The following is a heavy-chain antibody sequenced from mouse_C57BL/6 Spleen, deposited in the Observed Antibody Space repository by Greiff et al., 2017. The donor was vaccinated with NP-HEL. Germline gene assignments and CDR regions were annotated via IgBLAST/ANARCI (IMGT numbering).Heavy chain of an antibody. Sequence: EVQGVESGGGLVKPGGSLKLSCAASGFTFSSYAMSWVRQTPEKRLEWVATISDGGSYTYYPDNVKGRFTISRDKAKNNLYLQMSHLKSEDTAMYYCAREMYGYLGFAYWGQGTLVTVSA. CDR3: AREMYGYLGFAY. CDR1: GFTFSSYA. D-gene: IGHD2-2*01. J-gene: IGHJ3*01. CDR2: ISDGGSYT. V-gene: IGHV5-4*01.